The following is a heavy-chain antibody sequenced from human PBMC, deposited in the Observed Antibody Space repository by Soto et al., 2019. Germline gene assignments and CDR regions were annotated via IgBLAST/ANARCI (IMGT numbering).Heavy chain of an antibody. CDR3: ARWTVLWFGEKYSFDY. V-gene: IGHV1-18*04. CDR1: GYTFTSYG. J-gene: IGHJ4*02. CDR2: ISAYNGNT. D-gene: IGHD3-10*01. Sequence: QVQLVQSGAEVKKPVASVKVSCKASGYTFTSYGISWVREAPGQGLEWMGWISAYNGNTNYAQKLQGRVTMTTDTSTSTAYMELRSLRSDDTAVYFCARWTVLWFGEKYSFDYWGQGTLVTVSS.